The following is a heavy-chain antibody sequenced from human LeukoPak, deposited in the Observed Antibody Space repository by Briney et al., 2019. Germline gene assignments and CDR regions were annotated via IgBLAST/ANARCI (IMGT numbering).Heavy chain of an antibody. Sequence: SETLSLTCAVYGGSFSGYYWSWIRQPPGKGLEWIGEINHSGSTNYNRSLKSRVTISVDTSKNQFSLKLSSVTAADTAVYYCASGPWYYDFWSGYYTGMAGPYYYYYMDVWGKGTTVTVSS. V-gene: IGHV4-34*01. CDR2: INHSGST. CDR1: GGSFSGYY. D-gene: IGHD3-3*01. CDR3: ASGPWYYDFWSGYYTGMAGPYYYYYMDV. J-gene: IGHJ6*03.